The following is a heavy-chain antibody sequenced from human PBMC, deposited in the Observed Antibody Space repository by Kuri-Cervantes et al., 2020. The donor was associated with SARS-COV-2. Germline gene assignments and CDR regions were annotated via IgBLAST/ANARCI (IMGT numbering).Heavy chain of an antibody. CDR1: GYSISSGYY. D-gene: IGHD2-2*01. J-gene: IGHJ2*01. V-gene: IGHV4-38-2*02. CDR2: IYHSGST. CDR3: ARHYITRYFDL. Sequence: SETLSLTCTVSGYSISSGYYWGWIRQPPGKGLEWIGSIYHSGSTYYNPSLKSRVIISVDTSKNQFSLKLSSVTAADTAVYYCARHYITRYFDLWGRGTLVTVSS.